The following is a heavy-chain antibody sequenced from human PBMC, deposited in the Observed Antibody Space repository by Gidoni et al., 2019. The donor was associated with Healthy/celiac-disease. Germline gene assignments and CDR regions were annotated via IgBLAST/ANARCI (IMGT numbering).Heavy chain of an antibody. J-gene: IGHJ4*02. D-gene: IGHD3-3*01. Sequence: EVQLVESGGGLVKPGGSLRLSCAASGFTFSSHSMNGVRQAPGKGRAWVSSISSSSSYIYYAASVKGRFTFSRDNAKNSLYLQMNSLRAEDTAVYYCAATYYDFWSGYGGGAFGYWGQGTLVTVSS. V-gene: IGHV3-21*01. CDR3: AATYYDFWSGYGGGAFGY. CDR1: GFTFSSHS. CDR2: ISSSSSYI.